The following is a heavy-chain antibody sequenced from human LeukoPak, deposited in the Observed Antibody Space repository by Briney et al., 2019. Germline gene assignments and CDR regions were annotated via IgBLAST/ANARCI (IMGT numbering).Heavy chain of an antibody. V-gene: IGHV1-8*01. J-gene: IGHJ6*02. CDR2: MNPNSGNT. Sequence: ASVKVSCKASGYTFTSYDINWVRQATGQGLEWMGWMNPNSGNTGYAQKFQGRVTMTRNTSISTAYMELSSLRSEDTAVYYCARDDIVVVPAVKGYYGMDVWGQGTTVTVSS. CDR1: GYTFTSYD. D-gene: IGHD2-2*01. CDR3: ARDDIVVVPAVKGYYGMDV.